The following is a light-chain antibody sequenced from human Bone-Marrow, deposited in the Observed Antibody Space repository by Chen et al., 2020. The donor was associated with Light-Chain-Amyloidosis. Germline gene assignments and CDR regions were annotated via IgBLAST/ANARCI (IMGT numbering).Light chain of an antibody. Sequence: QSALTQPAPVSGSPGQSITISCTGTSSDVGGYNYVSWYQQHPGKAPRLMIYDVSDRPSGVSNRFSGSKSGNTASLTISGLQAEDEADYFCSSYTSFSTLVFGGGTKLTVL. J-gene: IGLJ3*02. CDR2: DVS. CDR3: SSYTSFSTLV. CDR1: SSDVGGYNY. V-gene: IGLV2-14*03.